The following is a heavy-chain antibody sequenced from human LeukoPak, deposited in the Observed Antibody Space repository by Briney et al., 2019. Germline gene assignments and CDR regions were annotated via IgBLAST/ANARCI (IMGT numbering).Heavy chain of an antibody. CDR3: ARGSCTNGVCSLYYYYYYYMDV. V-gene: IGHV1-8*01. Sequence: ASVEVSCKASGYTFTSYDINWVRQATGQGLEWMGWMNPNSGNTGYAQKFQGRVTMTRNTSISTAYMELSSLRSEDTAVYYCARGSCTNGVCSLYYYYYYYMDVWGKGTTVTVSS. J-gene: IGHJ6*03. CDR1: GYTFTSYD. CDR2: MNPNSGNT. D-gene: IGHD2-8*01.